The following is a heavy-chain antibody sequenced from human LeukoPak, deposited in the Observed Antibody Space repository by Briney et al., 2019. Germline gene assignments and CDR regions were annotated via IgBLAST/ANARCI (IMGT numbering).Heavy chain of an antibody. CDR3: AKVVQYTASTGTGLDY. J-gene: IGHJ4*02. CDR1: GFTFFNYG. D-gene: IGHD6-13*01. V-gene: IGHV3-33*06. CDR2: IWYDGSYK. Sequence: GGSLRLSCAASGFTFFNYGMHWVRQAPGKGLDGVAVIWYDGSYKYYADSVRGRFTISRDNSKNTLYLHMDSLRAEDTAIYYCAKVVQYTASTGTGLDYWGRGTLVTVSS.